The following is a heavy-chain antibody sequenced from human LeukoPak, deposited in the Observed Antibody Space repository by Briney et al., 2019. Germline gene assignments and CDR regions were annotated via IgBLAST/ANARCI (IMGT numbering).Heavy chain of an antibody. CDR2: IFYSGGT. CDR3: AKSNGYGLVDI. Sequence: SETLSLTCAVYGGSFSNYYWSWIRQTPGKGLEWIGNIFYSGGTYYSPSLTSRVTISLDTSRNQFSLKLNSVTAADTAVYYCAKSNGYGLVDIWGQGTMVTVSS. CDR1: GGSFSNYY. D-gene: IGHD3-10*01. J-gene: IGHJ3*02. V-gene: IGHV4-59*04.